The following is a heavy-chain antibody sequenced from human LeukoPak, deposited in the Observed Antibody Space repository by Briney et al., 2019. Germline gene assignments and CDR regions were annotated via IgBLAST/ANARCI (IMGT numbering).Heavy chain of an antibody. D-gene: IGHD3-10*01. CDR2: ISSSSDYI. Sequence: GGSLRLSCAASRFTFSSYSMNWVRQAPGKGLEWVSSISSSSDYIYYADSVKGRFTISRDNSKNTLYLQMNSLRAEDTAVYYCADSNTMVRGGVFDYWGQGTLVTVSS. J-gene: IGHJ4*02. CDR1: RFTFSSYS. V-gene: IGHV3-21*04. CDR3: ADSNTMVRGGVFDY.